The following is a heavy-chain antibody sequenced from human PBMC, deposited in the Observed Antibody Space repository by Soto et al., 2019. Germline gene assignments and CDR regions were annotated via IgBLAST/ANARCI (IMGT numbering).Heavy chain of an antibody. Sequence: QVQLVKSGGGVVQPGRSLRLSCVASGFTFSSHAMHWVRQAPGKGLEWVAVIWYDGSKKYYADSVKGRFTVARDDSKNTLYLQMNSPRVEDTAVYYCARDPGYSNYDFDYWGQGTLVTVSP. D-gene: IGHD5-12*01. J-gene: IGHJ4*02. CDR1: GFTFSSHA. CDR3: ARDPGYSNYDFDY. CDR2: IWYDGSKK. V-gene: IGHV3-33*01.